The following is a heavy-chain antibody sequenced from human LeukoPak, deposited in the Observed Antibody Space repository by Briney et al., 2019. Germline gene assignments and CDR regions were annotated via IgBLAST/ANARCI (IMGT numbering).Heavy chain of an antibody. J-gene: IGHJ6*02. D-gene: IGHD2-15*01. CDR1: GGSLSSYY. Sequence: SETLSLTCTVSGGSLSSYYWSWIRQPPGKGLEWVGYIYYSGSTNYNPSLKSRVTISVDTSKNQFSLKLSSVTAADTAVYYCARHGTNVGRMDVWGQGTTVTVSS. CDR3: ARHGTNVGRMDV. CDR2: IYYSGST. V-gene: IGHV4-59*08.